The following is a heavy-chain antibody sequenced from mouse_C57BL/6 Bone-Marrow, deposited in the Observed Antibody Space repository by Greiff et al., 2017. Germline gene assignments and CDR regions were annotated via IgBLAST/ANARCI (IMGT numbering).Heavy chain of an antibody. Sequence: EVHLVESGGDLVKPGGSLKLSCAASGFTFSSYAMSWVRQTPEKRLEWVATISDGGSYTYYPDNVKGRFTISRDNAKNNLYLQMSHLKSEDTAMYYCAGTGHYFDYWGQGTTLTVSS. CDR2: ISDGGSYT. CDR3: AGTGHYFDY. CDR1: GFTFSSYA. J-gene: IGHJ2*01. D-gene: IGHD4-1*01. V-gene: IGHV5-4*01.